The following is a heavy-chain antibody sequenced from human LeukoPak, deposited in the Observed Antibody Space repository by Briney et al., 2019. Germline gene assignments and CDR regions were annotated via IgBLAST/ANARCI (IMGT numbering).Heavy chain of an antibody. CDR3: AKGSRYYYGSGSYFGY. CDR2: ISGSGGST. V-gene: IGHV3-23*01. D-gene: IGHD3-10*01. Sequence: GGSQRLSCAASGFTFSSYAMSWVRQAPGKGLEWVSAISGSGGSTYYADSVKGRFTISRDNSKNTLYLQMNSLRAEDMAVYYCAKGSRYYYGSGSYFGYWGQGTLVTVSS. CDR1: GFTFSSYA. J-gene: IGHJ4*02.